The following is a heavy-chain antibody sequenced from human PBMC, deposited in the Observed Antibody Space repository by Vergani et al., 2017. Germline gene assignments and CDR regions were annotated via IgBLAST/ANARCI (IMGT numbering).Heavy chain of an antibody. J-gene: IGHJ4*02. CDR2: IHTSGST. V-gene: IGHV4-61*02. Sequence: QVQLQESGPGLVKPSQTLSLTCTVSGGSLNSHNYYWSWIRQPAGKGLEWIGRIHTSGSTNYNPSLRSRVTMSEDTSKNQFSLNLTSVPAADPAMYFFARGSCLGGMGYKPLFDYWVQGILVTVSS. CDR3: ARGSCLGGMGYKPLFDY. CDR1: GGSLNSHNYY. D-gene: IGHD2-15*01.